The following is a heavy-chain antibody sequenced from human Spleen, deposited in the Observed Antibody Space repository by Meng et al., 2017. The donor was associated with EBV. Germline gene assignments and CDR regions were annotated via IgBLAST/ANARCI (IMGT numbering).Heavy chain of an antibody. Sequence: VQQVLSGAEVKHPGSAVKVSSKASRGIFSSYVISWVRQAPGQGLEWVGGIIPLYGTPTYAQKFQGRVSIIADESSNTVYMDLSSLRSGDTAVYYCARGARFRELSGYLDYWGQGTLVTVSS. CDR2: IIPLYGTP. CDR1: RGIFSSYV. V-gene: IGHV1-69*01. J-gene: IGHJ4*02. CDR3: ARGARFRELSGYLDY. D-gene: IGHD3-10*01.